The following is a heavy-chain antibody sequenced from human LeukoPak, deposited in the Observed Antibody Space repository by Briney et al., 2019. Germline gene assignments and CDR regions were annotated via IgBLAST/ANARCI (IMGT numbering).Heavy chain of an antibody. CDR1: GFTFSSYA. D-gene: IGHD2-2*01. CDR3: AKGGGVGVPDANGRFDP. CDR2: ISGSGGST. Sequence: QPGGSLRLSCAASGFTFSSYAMSWVRQAPGKGLEWVSAISGSGGSTYYADSVKGRFTISRDNSKNTLYLQMNSLRAEDTAVYYCAKGGGVGVPDANGRFDPWGQGTLVTVSS. V-gene: IGHV3-23*01. J-gene: IGHJ5*02.